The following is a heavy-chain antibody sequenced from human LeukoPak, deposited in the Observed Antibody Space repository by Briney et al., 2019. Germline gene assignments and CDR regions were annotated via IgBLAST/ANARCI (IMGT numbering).Heavy chain of an antibody. CDR2: IYNDGSP. J-gene: IGHJ4*02. D-gene: IGHD6-19*01. Sequence: GGSLSLSCAASGFSVSSNYVTWVRQPPGKGLEWVSVIYNDGSPYYADSVKGRFTISRDNSKNTVYLQMNSLRVEDTAVYYCTDAVAGWGQGTLVTVSS. CDR3: TDAVAG. CDR1: GFSVSSNY. V-gene: IGHV3-53*05.